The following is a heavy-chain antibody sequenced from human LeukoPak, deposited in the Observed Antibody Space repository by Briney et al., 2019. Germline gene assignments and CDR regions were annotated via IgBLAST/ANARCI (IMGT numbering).Heavy chain of an antibody. CDR1: GGSISSGDYY. Sequence: SQTLSLTCTVSGGSISSGDYYWSWIRQPPGKGLEWIGYIYYSGSTYYNPSLKGRVTISVDTSKNQFSLKLSSVTAADTAVYYCARAPWGDYVDYWGQGTLVTVSS. CDR3: ARAPWGDYVDY. V-gene: IGHV4-30-4*01. J-gene: IGHJ4*02. CDR2: IYYSGST. D-gene: IGHD3-16*01.